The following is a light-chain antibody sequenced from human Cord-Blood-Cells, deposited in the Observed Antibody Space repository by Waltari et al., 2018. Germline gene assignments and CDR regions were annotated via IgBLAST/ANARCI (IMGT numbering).Light chain of an antibody. CDR3: QAWDISTDV. Sequence: SYELTQPPSVSVSPGQTASITCSGDKLGDKYACWYQQKPGQSPVLVIYQDSKRPSGIPARFSASISGNPATLTISGTQAMDEADYYCQAWDISTDVFGTGTKVTVL. CDR2: QDS. V-gene: IGLV3-1*01. J-gene: IGLJ1*01. CDR1: KLGDKY.